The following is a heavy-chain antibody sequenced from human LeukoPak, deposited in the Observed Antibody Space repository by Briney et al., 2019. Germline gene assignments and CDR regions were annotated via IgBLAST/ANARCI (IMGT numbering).Heavy chain of an antibody. D-gene: IGHD3-3*01. J-gene: IGHJ4*02. CDR2: IYPSGST. CDR1: GGSISSGSYY. CDR3: ARETSGYYDH. V-gene: IGHV4-61*02. Sequence: SETLSLTCTVSGGSISSGSYYWSWIRQPAGKGLEWIGRIYPSGSTNYNPSLKSRVTISVDTSKNQFSLKLNSVTAADTAVYFCARETSGYYDHWGQGTLVTVSS.